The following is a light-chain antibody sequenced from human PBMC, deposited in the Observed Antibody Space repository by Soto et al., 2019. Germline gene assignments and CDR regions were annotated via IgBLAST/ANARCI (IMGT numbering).Light chain of an antibody. V-gene: IGKV2-30*02. Sequence: DVVMTQSPFSLPVTLGQPASISCTSSQSLLHGDGNTYMNRFQQRPGQSPRRVIYKVSNRDSGVPDRLGGSESGTNFILKISRVEAEDAGVYYCMQGTHWPYTFSQGTKLESK. CDR2: KVS. J-gene: IGKJ2*01. CDR3: MQGTHWPYT. CDR1: QSLLHGDGNTY.